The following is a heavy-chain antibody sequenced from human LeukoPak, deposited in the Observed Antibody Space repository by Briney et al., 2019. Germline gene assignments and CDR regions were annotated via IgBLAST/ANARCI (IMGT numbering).Heavy chain of an antibody. CDR2: ISYDGSDR. V-gene: IGHV3-30*04. D-gene: IGHD1-7*01. Sequence: GGSLRLSCAASGFTFSGSAMHWVRQAPGKGLDWVALISYDGSDRYYADSVKGRFTISRDNSKNTLYLQMNSLRPEDTAVYYCAKVRVVFNWNYAYYFDYWGQGTLVAVSS. CDR3: AKVRVVFNWNYAYYFDY. J-gene: IGHJ4*02. CDR1: GFTFSGSA.